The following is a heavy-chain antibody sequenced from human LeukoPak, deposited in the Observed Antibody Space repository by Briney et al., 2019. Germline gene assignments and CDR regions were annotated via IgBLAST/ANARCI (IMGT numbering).Heavy chain of an antibody. CDR2: INHSGST. CDR1: GGSFSGYY. D-gene: IGHD1-26*01. J-gene: IGHJ6*02. CDR3: ARARGGTYTTFYHYGMDV. Sequence: NPSETLSLTCAVYGGSFSGYYWNWIRQPPGKGLEWIGEINHSGSTTYNPSLKRRVTISVDTSKNQFSLKLSSVTAADTAVYYCARARGGTYTTFYHYGMDVWGQGTTVTVSS. V-gene: IGHV4-34*01.